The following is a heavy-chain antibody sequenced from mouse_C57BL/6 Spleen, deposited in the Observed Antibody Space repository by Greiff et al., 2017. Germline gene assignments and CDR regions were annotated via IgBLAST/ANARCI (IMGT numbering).Heavy chain of an antibody. D-gene: IGHD1-1*01. CDR1: GYAFSSYW. J-gene: IGHJ1*03. Sequence: VKLQESGAELVKPGASVKISCKASGYAFSSYWMNWVKQRPGKGLEWIGQIYPGDGDTNYNGKFKGKATLTADKSSSTAYMQLSSLTSEDSAVYFCAKTGITTVVERWYFDVWGTGTTVTVSS. CDR2: IYPGDGDT. CDR3: AKTGITTVVERWYFDV. V-gene: IGHV1-80*01.